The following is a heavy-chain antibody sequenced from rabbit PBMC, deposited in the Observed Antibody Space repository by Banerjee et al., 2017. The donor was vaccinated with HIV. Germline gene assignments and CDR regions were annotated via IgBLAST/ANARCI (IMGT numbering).Heavy chain of an antibody. D-gene: IGHD1-1*01. CDR1: GFSLNNNNV. CDR3: ARDLLGVIGWNFYL. V-gene: IGHV1S45*01. CDR2: IYPNSGVT. J-gene: IGHJ4*01. Sequence: QEQLVESGGGLVQPEGSLTLTCTVSGFSLNNNNVMRWVRQAPGKGLEWIASIYPNSGVTYYANWAKGRFTISKTSSTTVTLRMTSLTAADRATYFCARDLLGVIGWNFYLWGQGTLVTVS.